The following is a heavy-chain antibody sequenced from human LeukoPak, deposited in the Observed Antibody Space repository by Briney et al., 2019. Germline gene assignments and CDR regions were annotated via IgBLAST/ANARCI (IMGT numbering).Heavy chain of an antibody. D-gene: IGHD6-13*01. CDR1: GYTFTSYA. J-gene: IGHJ4*02. V-gene: IGHV7-4-1*02. CDR3: AREPAAAGTPPLDY. CDR2: INTNTGNP. Sequence: GASVKVSCKASGYTFTSYAMNWVRQAPGQGLEWMGWINTNTGNPTYAQGFTGRFVFSLDTSVSTAYLQISSLKAEDTAVYYCAREPAAAGTPPLDYWGQGTLVTVSS.